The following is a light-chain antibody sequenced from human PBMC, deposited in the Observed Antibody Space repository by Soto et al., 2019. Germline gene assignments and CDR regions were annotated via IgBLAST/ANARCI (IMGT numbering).Light chain of an antibody. Sequence: ENVLTQSPGALSLSPGERATLSCRASQSVSSSYLAWYQQKPGQAPRLLIYDASYRATGIPARFSGGGSGTDFTLSISSLEPEDFAVYYCQQRSDWLTFGGGTKVDIK. CDR3: QQRSDWLT. CDR1: QSVSSSY. J-gene: IGKJ4*01. V-gene: IGKV3D-20*02. CDR2: DAS.